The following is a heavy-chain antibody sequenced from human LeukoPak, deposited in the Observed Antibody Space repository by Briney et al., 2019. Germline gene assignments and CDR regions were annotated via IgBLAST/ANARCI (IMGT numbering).Heavy chain of an antibody. V-gene: IGHV3-7*01. CDR2: IGKDGSEK. CDR1: GFDFSTYW. J-gene: IGHJ4*02. CDR3: TRDTVWLQLKY. D-gene: IGHD5-24*01. Sequence: QPGGSLRLSCAASGFDFSTYWMVWVRQAPGKGLEWVASIGKDGSEKAYVDSVKGRFTISRDNARSSLFLQMSSLRLDDTAVYYCTRDTVWLQLKYWGQGALVTVSS.